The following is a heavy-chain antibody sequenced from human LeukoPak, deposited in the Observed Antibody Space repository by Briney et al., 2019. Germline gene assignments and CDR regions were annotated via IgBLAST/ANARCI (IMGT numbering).Heavy chain of an antibody. CDR3: ARGDSSAYYPFDY. CDR1: GCSISGYY. V-gene: IGHV4-59*01. CDR2: IYNSGTT. J-gene: IGHJ4*02. D-gene: IGHD3-22*01. Sequence: SETLSLTCTVSGCSISGYYWNWIRQPPGKGLEWIGYIYNSGTTNYNPSLKSRVTISVDTSKNQFSLKLSSVTAADTAVYYCARGDSSAYYPFDYWGQGTLVTVSS.